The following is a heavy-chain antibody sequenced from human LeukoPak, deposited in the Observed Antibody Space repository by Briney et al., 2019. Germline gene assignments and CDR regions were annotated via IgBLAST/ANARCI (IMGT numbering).Heavy chain of an antibody. CDR2: ISYDGSNK. Sequence: GGSLRLSCAASGFTLSSYGMHWVRQAPGKGREWVAVISYDGSNKDYADSVKGRFTISRDNSKNTLYLQMNSLRAEDTAVYYCAKEYSGYDRELDYWGQGTLVTVSS. D-gene: IGHD5-12*01. V-gene: IGHV3-30*18. CDR1: GFTLSSYG. CDR3: AKEYSGYDRELDY. J-gene: IGHJ4*02.